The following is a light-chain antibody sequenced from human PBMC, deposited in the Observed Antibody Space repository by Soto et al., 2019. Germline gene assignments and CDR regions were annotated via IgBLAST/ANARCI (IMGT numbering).Light chain of an antibody. CDR3: QQYGSSPPWT. Sequence: EIVLTQSPGTLSLSPGERATLSCRASQSVSSSYLAWYQQKPGQAPRLLIYGASSRGTGIPDRFSGSGSGTDFTLTISRLEPENFVLYYCQQYGSSPPWTFGQGTQVESK. CDR1: QSVSSSY. CDR2: GAS. V-gene: IGKV3-20*01. J-gene: IGKJ1*01.